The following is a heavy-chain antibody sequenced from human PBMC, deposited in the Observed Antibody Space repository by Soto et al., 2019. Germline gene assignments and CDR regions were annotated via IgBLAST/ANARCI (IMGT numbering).Heavy chain of an antibody. J-gene: IGHJ6*03. D-gene: IGHD4-4*01. CDR3: ARVVTRYYYYYMDV. V-gene: IGHV4-59*01. Sequence: SETLSLTCTVSGGSISSYHWSWIRQPPGKGLEWIGYIYYSGSTNYNPSLKSRVTISVETSKNQFSLKLSSVTAADTAVYYCARVVTRYYYYYMDVWGKGTTVTVSS. CDR2: IYYSGST. CDR1: GGSISSYH.